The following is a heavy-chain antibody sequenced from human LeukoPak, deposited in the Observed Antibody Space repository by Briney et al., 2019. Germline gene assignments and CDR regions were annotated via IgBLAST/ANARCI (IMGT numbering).Heavy chain of an antibody. D-gene: IGHD2-2*02. V-gene: IGHV4-59*11. CDR1: GGSISSHY. Sequence: PSETLSLTCSVSGGSISSHYWSWIRQSPEKGLEWIGYIYHSGSTSYNPSLKSRVTMSVDTSARQFSLKLSSVTAADTAFYYCARGPVGYCSSTSCYIRFYYYYMDVWGKGTTVTVSS. CDR3: ARGPVGYCSSTSCYIRFYYYYMDV. CDR2: IYHSGST. J-gene: IGHJ6*03.